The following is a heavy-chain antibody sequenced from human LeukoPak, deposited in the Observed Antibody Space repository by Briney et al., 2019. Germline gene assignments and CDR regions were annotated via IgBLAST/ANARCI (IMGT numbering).Heavy chain of an antibody. V-gene: IGHV1-8*03. J-gene: IGHJ6*03. CDR2: MDPNTDNT. D-gene: IGHD1-14*01. CDR1: GYTFTKYD. Sequence: GASVTVSCKASGYTFTKYDIHWVRQATGQGLEWMAWMDPNTDNTAYAQEFQGRVTITRNTSISTAYMELRSLRSEDTAVYYCARGVNLGDMDVWGKGTTVTVSS. CDR3: ARGVNLGDMDV.